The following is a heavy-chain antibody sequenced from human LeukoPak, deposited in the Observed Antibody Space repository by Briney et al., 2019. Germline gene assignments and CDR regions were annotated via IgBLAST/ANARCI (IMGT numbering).Heavy chain of an antibody. Sequence: SETLSLTCTVSGGSISGYYWSWIRQPPGKGLDWIGFIHSNGGANYNASLNSRATISRDTSRSQVSLKLTSVTAADTAVYYCASSNLGSLGQFDPWGQGTLVTVSS. CDR2: IHSNGGA. J-gene: IGHJ5*02. CDR3: ASSNLGSLGQFDP. D-gene: IGHD3-10*01. V-gene: IGHV4-59*01. CDR1: GGSISGYY.